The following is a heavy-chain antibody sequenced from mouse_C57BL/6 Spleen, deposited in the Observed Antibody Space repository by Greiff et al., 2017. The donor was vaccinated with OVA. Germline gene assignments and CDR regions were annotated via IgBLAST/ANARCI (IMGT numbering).Heavy chain of an antibody. CDR3: AKTAQAVYYAMDY. D-gene: IGHD3-2*02. CDR2: IDPSDSYT. V-gene: IGHV1-50*01. J-gene: IGHJ4*01. Sequence: QVQLKQPGAELVKPGASVKLSCKASGYTFTSYWMQWVKQRPGQGLEWIGEIDPSDSYTNYNQKFKGKATLTVDTSSSTAYMQLSSLTSEDSAVYYCAKTAQAVYYAMDYWGQGTSVTVSS. CDR1: GYTFTSYW.